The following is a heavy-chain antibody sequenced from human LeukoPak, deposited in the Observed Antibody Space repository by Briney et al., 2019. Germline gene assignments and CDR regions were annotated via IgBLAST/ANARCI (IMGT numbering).Heavy chain of an antibody. CDR2: INDSGDST. CDR3: ATAYCSSTSCPT. D-gene: IGHD2-2*01. J-gene: IGHJ5*02. CDR1: GFTFSTYA. V-gene: IGHV3-23*01. Sequence: GGSLRLSCAASGFTFSTYAMSWVRQAPGKGLEWVSSINDSGDSTYYADSVKGRFTISRDNSKNTLYLLMNNLRAEDTAISYCATAYCSSTSCPTWGQGTLVTVSS.